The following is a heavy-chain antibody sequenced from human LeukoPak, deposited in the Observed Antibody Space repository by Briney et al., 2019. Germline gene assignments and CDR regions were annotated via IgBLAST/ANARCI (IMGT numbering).Heavy chain of an antibody. J-gene: IGHJ3*02. D-gene: IGHD3-10*01. V-gene: IGHV3-9*01. CDR1: GFTFDDYA. Sequence: PGRSLRLSCAASGFTFDDYAMHWVRQAPGKGLEWVSGISWNSGSIGYADSVKGRFTISRDNAKNSLYLRMNSLRAEDTALYYCAKGPLTMVRGVMGAFDIWGQGTMVTVSS. CDR2: ISWNSGSI. CDR3: AKGPLTMVRGVMGAFDI.